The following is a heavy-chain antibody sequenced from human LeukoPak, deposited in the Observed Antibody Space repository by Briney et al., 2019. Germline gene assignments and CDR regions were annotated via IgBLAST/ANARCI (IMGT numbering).Heavy chain of an antibody. J-gene: IGHJ4*02. CDR1: GGSISSYY. D-gene: IGHD3-3*01. CDR3: ARDAFRDDFWSGYYRYFDY. CDR2: IYTSGST. V-gene: IGHV4-4*07. Sequence: KTSETLSLTCTVSGGSISSYYWSWIRQPAGKGLEWIGRIYTSGSTNYNPSLKSRVTMSVDTSKNQFSLKLSSVTAADTAVYYCARDAFRDDFWSGYYRYFDYWGQGTLVTVSS.